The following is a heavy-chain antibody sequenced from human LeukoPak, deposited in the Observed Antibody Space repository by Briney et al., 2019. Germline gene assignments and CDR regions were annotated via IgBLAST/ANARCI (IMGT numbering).Heavy chain of an antibody. CDR3: ARSTNLFDY. D-gene: IGHD2-8*01. V-gene: IGHV4-59*01. Sequence: PSETLSLTCAVSGGSISTYYWRWIRQPPGKGLEWIGYIYYSGSTNYNPSPKSRVTISVDTSKNQFSLKLSSLTAADTAVYYCARSTNLFDYWGQGTLVTVSS. J-gene: IGHJ4*02. CDR2: IYYSGST. CDR1: GGSISTYY.